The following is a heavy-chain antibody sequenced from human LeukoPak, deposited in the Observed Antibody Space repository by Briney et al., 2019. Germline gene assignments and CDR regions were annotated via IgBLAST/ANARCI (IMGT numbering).Heavy chain of an antibody. CDR3: AKDTYDSSGYQYYFDY. J-gene: IGHJ4*02. D-gene: IGHD3-22*01. CDR1: GSTFDDYA. V-gene: IGHV3-9*01. Sequence: PGRSLRLSCAASGSTFDDYAMHWVRQAPGKGLEWVSGISWNSGSIGYADSVKGRFTISRDNAKNSLYLQMNSLRAEDTALYYCAKDTYDSSGYQYYFDYWGQGTLVTVSS. CDR2: ISWNSGSI.